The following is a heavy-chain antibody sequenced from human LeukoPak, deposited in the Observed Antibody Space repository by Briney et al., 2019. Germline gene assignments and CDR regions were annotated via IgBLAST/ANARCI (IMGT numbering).Heavy chain of an antibody. CDR2: ISSSSSTI. V-gene: IGHV3-48*01. D-gene: IGHD3-22*01. CDR1: GFTFRSYS. Sequence: GGSLRLSCAASGFTFRSYSMNWVRQAPGKGLEWVSYISSSSSTIYYADSVKGRFTISRDNSKNTLYLQMNSLRAEDTAVYYCARGTYDQYYFDYWGQGTLVTVSS. J-gene: IGHJ4*02. CDR3: ARGTYDQYYFDY.